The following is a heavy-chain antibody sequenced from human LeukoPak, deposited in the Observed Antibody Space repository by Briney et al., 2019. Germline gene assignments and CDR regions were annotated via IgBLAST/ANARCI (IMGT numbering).Heavy chain of an antibody. CDR1: GFPFHNYA. CDR2: TSGDGITT. CDR3: ARDHVYGGAVY. D-gene: IGHD5/OR15-5a*01. V-gene: IGHV3-43*02. J-gene: IGHJ4*02. Sequence: GSLRLSCAASGFPFHNYAIHWVRQAPGKGLEWVSLTSGDGITTYFADSVKGRFTISRDNSKSSLFLQMNSLRTEDTALYYCARDHVYGGAVYWGQGALVTVSS.